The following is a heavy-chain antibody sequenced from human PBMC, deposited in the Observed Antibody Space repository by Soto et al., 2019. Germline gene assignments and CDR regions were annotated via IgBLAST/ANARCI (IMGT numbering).Heavy chain of an antibody. D-gene: IGHD6-19*01. CDR3: AKDWGSSGWFNWFDS. J-gene: IGHJ5*01. V-gene: IGHV3-30*18. CDR1: GFTLSNTG. CDR2: ISHAGFAQ. Sequence: QVQLVESGGGVVQPGTSLRLSCVVSGFTLSNTGVHWVRQAPGKGLEWVAMISHAGFAQYYVDSVKGRCTISRDNFKNTVYLQMLSIRTEDTSLYYCAKDWGSSGWFNWFDSWGKGTLVTVSS.